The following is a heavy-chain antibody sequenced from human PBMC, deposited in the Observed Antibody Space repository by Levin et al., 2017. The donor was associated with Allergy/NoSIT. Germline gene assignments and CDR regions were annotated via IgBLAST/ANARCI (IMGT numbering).Heavy chain of an antibody. Sequence: ASVKVSCMASGYTFTSFDLSWVRQAPGQGLEWMGCISAHNGNTKYAQNIQGRVTITTDTSTTTAYMQLRSLKSDDTAVYYCAAAISLVRGVPKYYFDYWGQGSLVAVSS. D-gene: IGHD3-10*01. CDR1: GYTFTSFD. CDR2: ISAHNGNT. J-gene: IGHJ4*02. CDR3: AAAISLVRGVPKYYFDY. V-gene: IGHV1-18*01.